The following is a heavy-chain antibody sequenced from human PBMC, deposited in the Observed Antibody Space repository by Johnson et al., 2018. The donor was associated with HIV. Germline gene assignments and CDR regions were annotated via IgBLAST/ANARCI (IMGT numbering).Heavy chain of an antibody. CDR3: ARVSRDDGWWFDACDI. CDR2: ISYDGSNK. CDR1: GFTFSSYD. V-gene: IGHV3-30-3*01. Sequence: QVQLVESGGGLVQPGGSLRLSCAASGFTFSSYDMHWVRQAPGKGLEWVAVISYDGSNKYYADSVKGRFTIARDNSKNTLYLQMNSLRAEDTSVYYCARVSRDDGWWFDACDIWGQGTMVTGAS. J-gene: IGHJ3*02. D-gene: IGHD2-15*01.